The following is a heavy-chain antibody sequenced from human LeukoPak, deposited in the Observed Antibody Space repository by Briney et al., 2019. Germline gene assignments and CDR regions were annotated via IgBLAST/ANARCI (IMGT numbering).Heavy chain of an antibody. J-gene: IGHJ6*02. CDR3: AKSGRSSRLSYYYGIDV. CDR2: ISYDGSNK. V-gene: IGHV3-30*18. Sequence: PGGSLRLSCAVSGFTFSSYAMHWLRQAPGKGLEWVAVISYDGSNKYYADSVKGRFTIARDNSKNTLFLQMNSLRAEDTAVYYCAKSGRSSRLSYYYGIDVWGQGTTVTVSS. CDR1: GFTFSSYA.